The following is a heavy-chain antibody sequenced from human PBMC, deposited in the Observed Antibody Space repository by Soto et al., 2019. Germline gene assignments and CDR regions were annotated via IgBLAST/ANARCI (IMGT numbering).Heavy chain of an antibody. CDR1: GGSISTSGYY. V-gene: IGHV4-31*03. J-gene: IGHJ3*02. Sequence: QVQLQESGPGLVKPSQTLSLTCTVSGGSISTSGYYWSWIRQHPGKGLEYIGYIYYTGSTHYNPSLKSRLTISLDTSKNMFSLNLTSVTAADTALYYCAREAYYGCVRHVDRWAFDIWGQGTMVTVSS. D-gene: IGHD4-17*01. CDR3: AREAYYGCVRHVDRWAFDI. CDR2: IYYTGST.